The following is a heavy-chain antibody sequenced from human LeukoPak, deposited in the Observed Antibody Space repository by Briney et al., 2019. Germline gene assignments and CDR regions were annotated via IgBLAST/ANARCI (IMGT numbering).Heavy chain of an antibody. D-gene: IGHD2-2*01. V-gene: IGHV1-46*01. CDR2: INPSGGST. CDR1: GYTFTSYY. J-gene: IGHJ4*02. CDR3: ARAVVVFDY. Sequence: ASVKVSCKASGYTFTSYYIHLVRQAPGQGLEWMGIINPSGGSTSYAQKFQGRVTMTRDMSTSTVYMELSSLRSEDTAVYYCARAVVVFDYWGQGTLVTVSS.